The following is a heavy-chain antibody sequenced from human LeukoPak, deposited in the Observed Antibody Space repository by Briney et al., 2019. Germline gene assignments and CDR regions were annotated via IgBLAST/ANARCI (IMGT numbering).Heavy chain of an antibody. CDR1: GITFSGSA. D-gene: IGHD6-13*01. CDR2: IRSKANSYAT. J-gene: IGHJ4*02. V-gene: IGHV3-73*01. CDR3: TRLNAEDSSSWLWGFDY. Sequence: GSLRLSCASSGITFSGSAMHWVRHASGKGLGWVGRIRSKANSYATAYAASAKGRFTISRDDSKNTAYLQMNSLKTEDTAVYYCTRLNAEDSSSWLWGFDYWGQGTLVTVSS.